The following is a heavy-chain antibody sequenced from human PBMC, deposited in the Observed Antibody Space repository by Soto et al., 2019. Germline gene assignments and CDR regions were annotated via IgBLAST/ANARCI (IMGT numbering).Heavy chain of an antibody. V-gene: IGHV4-34*01. J-gene: IGHJ4*02. CDR3: ARGGSGYPRRYHGSGSLYANDY. D-gene: IGHD3-10*01. CDR1: GGSFSGYY. Sequence: PSETLSLTCAVYGGSFSGYYWSWIRQPPGKGLEWIGEINHSGSTNYNPSLKSRVTISVDTSKNQFSLKLSSVTAADTAVYYCARGGSGYPRRYHGSGSLYANDYWGQGTLVTVSS. CDR2: INHSGST.